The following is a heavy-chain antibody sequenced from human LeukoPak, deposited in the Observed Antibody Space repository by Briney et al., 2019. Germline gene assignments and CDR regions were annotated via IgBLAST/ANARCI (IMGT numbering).Heavy chain of an antibody. V-gene: IGHV4-59*08. CDR2: IYYSGST. D-gene: IGHD3-10*01. CDR3: ASGIYGSGSLGWFDP. J-gene: IGHJ5*02. Sequence: SETLSLTCTVSGGSVSSYYWSWIRQPPGKGLEWIGYIYYSGSTNYNPSLKSRVTISVDTSKNQFSLKLSSVTAADTAVYYCASGIYGSGSLGWFDPWGQGTLVTVSS. CDR1: GGSVSSYY.